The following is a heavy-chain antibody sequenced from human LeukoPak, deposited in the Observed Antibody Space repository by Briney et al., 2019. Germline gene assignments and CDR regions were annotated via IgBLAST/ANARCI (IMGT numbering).Heavy chain of an antibody. J-gene: IGHJ4*02. CDR3: ARHGNYDFWSGYYTGVYFDY. CDR2: IYYSGST. V-gene: IGHV4-39*01. D-gene: IGHD3-3*01. Sequence: SETLSLTCTVSGGSISSSSYYWGWIRQPPGKGLEWIGSIYYSGSTYYNPSLKSRVTISVDTSKNQFSLKLSSVTAADTAVYYCARHGNYDFWSGYYTGVYFDYWGQGTLLTVSS. CDR1: GGSISSSSYY.